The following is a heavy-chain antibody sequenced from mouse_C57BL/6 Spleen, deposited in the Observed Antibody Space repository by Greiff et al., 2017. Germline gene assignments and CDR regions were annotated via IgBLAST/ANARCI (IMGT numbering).Heavy chain of an antibody. J-gene: IGHJ4*01. Sequence: QVQLQQPGAELVRPGTSVKLSCKASGYTFTSYWMHWVKQRPGQGLEWIGVIDPSDSYTNYNQKFKGKATLTVDTSSSTAYMQLSSLTSEDSAVYYCARSRYDYDDYAMDYWGQGTSVTVSS. CDR2: IDPSDSYT. V-gene: IGHV1-59*01. CDR3: ARSRYDYDDYAMDY. CDR1: GYTFTSYW. D-gene: IGHD2-4*01.